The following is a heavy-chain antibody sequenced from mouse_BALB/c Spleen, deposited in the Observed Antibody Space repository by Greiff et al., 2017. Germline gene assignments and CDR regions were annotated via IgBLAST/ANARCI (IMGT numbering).Heavy chain of an antibody. CDR3: ARHGGDY. Sequence: NLVESGGGLVQPGGSLKLSCAASGFTFSSYTMSWVRQTPEKRLEWVAYISNGGGSTYYPDTVKGRFTISRDNAKNTLYLQMSSLKSEDTAMYYCARHGGDYWGQGTSVTVSS. CDR2: ISNGGGST. J-gene: IGHJ4*01. V-gene: IGHV5-12-2*01. CDR1: GFTFSSYT.